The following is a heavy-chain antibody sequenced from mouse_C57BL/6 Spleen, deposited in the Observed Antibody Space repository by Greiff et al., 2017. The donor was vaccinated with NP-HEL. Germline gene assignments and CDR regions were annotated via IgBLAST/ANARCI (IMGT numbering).Heavy chain of an antibody. V-gene: IGHV3-1*01. CDR2: ISYSGST. D-gene: IGHD2-4*01. CDR1: GYSITSGYD. CDR3: AVIYYDYDEVLAY. Sequence: EVQLQESGPGMVKPSQSLSLTCTVTGYSITSGYDWHWIRHFPGNKLEWMGYISYSGSTNYNPSLKSRISITHDTSKNHFFLKLNSVTTEDTATYYCAVIYYDYDEVLAYWGQGTLVTVSA. J-gene: IGHJ3*01.